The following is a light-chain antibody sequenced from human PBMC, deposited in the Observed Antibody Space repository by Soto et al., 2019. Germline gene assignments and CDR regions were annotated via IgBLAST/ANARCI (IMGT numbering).Light chain of an antibody. Sequence: EIVLTQSPGTLSLSPGERATLSCRASQSVRSNYLAWYQQKPGQAPRLLIYGASSRATGIPDRFSCTGSGTDFTLTISRLEPEDFAGYYCQQYGGSPYTFGQGTKLEIK. V-gene: IGKV3-20*01. CDR2: GAS. CDR3: QQYGGSPYT. CDR1: QSVRSNY. J-gene: IGKJ2*01.